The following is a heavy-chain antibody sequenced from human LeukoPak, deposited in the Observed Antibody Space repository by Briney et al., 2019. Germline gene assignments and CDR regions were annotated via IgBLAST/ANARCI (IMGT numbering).Heavy chain of an antibody. Sequence: KTSETLSLTCTVSGGSISSYYWSWIRQPPGKGLEWIGYIYYSGSTNYNPSLKSRVTISVDTSKNQFSLKLSSVTAADTAVYYCARTLNWGSLYYFDYWGQGTLVTVSS. CDR1: GGSISSYY. D-gene: IGHD7-27*01. CDR2: IYYSGST. J-gene: IGHJ4*02. V-gene: IGHV4-59*08. CDR3: ARTLNWGSLYYFDY.